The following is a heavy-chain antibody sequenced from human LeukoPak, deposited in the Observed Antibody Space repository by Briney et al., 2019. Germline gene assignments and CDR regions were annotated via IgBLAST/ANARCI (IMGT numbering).Heavy chain of an antibody. Sequence: GGSLRLSCAASGFTFSSYEMKWVRQAPGKGLEWVSTISRSAATIYYADSVKVRFTISRDNAKNSLYLQMNSLRAEDTAVYYCARVGVLSSSWLLYWGQGTLVTVSS. D-gene: IGHD6-13*01. CDR1: GFTFSSYE. V-gene: IGHV3-48*03. J-gene: IGHJ4*02. CDR3: ARVGVLSSSWLLY. CDR2: ISRSAATI.